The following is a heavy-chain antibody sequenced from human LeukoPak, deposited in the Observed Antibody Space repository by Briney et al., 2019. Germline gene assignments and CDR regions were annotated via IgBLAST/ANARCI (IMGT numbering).Heavy chain of an antibody. CDR3: GRADTTMVKIDY. CDR2: IYYSGST. Sequence: SETLSLTCTVSGGSISSYFWSWIRQPPGKGPEWIGYIYYSGSTNYNPSLKSRVTISVDTSKNQFSLKLSSVTTADTAVYYWGRADTTMVKIDYWGQGTLVTVSS. D-gene: IGHD5-18*01. J-gene: IGHJ4*02. CDR1: GGSISSYF. V-gene: IGHV4-59*01.